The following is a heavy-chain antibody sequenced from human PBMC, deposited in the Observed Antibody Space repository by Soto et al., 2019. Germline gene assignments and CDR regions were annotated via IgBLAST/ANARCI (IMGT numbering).Heavy chain of an antibody. D-gene: IGHD2-15*01. CDR3: ARELGGSSDAFDM. Sequence: QVQLVESGGGVAQPGRSLGLSCAASGFTFSSSAMHWVRQAPGKGLEWVAFISYDGRNKYYADSVKGRFTISRDNSKNTVYLQMDSLRAEDTAVYYCARELGGSSDAFDMWGQGTLVTVSS. CDR2: ISYDGRNK. V-gene: IGHV3-30*04. J-gene: IGHJ3*02. CDR1: GFTFSSSA.